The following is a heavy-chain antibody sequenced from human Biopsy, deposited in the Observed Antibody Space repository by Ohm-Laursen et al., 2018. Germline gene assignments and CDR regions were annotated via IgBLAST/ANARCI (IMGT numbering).Heavy chain of an antibody. CDR3: ARDTRWSPYHMDV. Sequence: SLRLSCTASGFAFSTYVMTWVRQAPGKGLEWVSGITGSGRTTYYADSVKGRFTISRDNSKNTVYLQMNSLRADDTAVYYCARDTRWSPYHMDVWGQGTTVTASS. V-gene: IGHV3-23*01. J-gene: IGHJ6*02. CDR1: GFAFSTYV. D-gene: IGHD4-23*01. CDR2: ITGSGRTT.